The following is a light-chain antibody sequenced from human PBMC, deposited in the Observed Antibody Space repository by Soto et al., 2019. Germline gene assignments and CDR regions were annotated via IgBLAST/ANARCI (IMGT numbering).Light chain of an antibody. V-gene: IGLV6-57*02. J-gene: IGLJ2*01. CDR2: EDN. CDR3: QSYDSSNLVV. CDR1: SGSIASNY. Sequence: NFMLTQPHSVSGSPGKTVTISCTGRSGSIASNYVQWFQQRPGSAPSTVIYEDNQRPSGVPDRFSGSIDRSSNSASLTISGLKTEDEADYYCQSYDSSNLVVLGGGTKLTVL.